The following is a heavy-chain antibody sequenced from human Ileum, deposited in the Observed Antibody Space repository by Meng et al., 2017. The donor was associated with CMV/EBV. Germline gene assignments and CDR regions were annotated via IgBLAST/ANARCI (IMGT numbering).Heavy chain of an antibody. V-gene: IGHV3-74*01. CDR3: ARGGYDFWTDYLHY. CDR2: INSDGTIT. Sequence: GGSLRLSCAASGFTLSSYYMYWVRQAPGKGLVWVSRINSDGTITYYADSVKGRFTISRDNTKNTLYLQMDSLRGEDTGTYYCARGGYDFWTDYLHYWGQGTLVTVSS. D-gene: IGHD3-3*01. J-gene: IGHJ4*02. CDR1: GFTLSSYY.